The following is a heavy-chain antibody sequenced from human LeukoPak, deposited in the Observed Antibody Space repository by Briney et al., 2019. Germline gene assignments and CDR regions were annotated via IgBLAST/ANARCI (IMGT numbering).Heavy chain of an antibody. Sequence: PSETLSLTCVVYGGSFSGYYWSWTRMCPGKGLEWIGEINHSGSANYNVSLKSRVTISVDASKNQFSLKLSSVPAADTAVYYCARGDYYYMDVWGKGTTVTVSS. J-gene: IGHJ6*03. CDR3: ARGDYYYMDV. V-gene: IGHV4-34*01. CDR1: GGSFSGYY. CDR2: INHSGSA.